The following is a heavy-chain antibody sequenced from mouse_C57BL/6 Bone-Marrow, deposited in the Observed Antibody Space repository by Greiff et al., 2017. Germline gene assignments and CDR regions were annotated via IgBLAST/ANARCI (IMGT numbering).Heavy chain of an antibody. J-gene: IGHJ2*01. Sequence: QVQLQQPGAELVKPGASVKLSCKASGYTFTSYWMHWVKQRPGQGLEWIGMIHPNSGSTNYNEKFKSKATLTVDKSSSTAYMQLSSLTSEGSAVYYCASRRLRRGDYLDNWGQGTTLTVSS. CDR2: IHPNSGST. V-gene: IGHV1-64*01. CDR1: GYTFTSYW. CDR3: ASRRLRRGDYLDN. D-gene: IGHD2-4*01.